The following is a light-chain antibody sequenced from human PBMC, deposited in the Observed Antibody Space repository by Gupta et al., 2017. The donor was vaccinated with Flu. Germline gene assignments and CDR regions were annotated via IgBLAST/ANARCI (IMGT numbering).Light chain of an antibody. Sequence: SNELTQPSSVSLSPGQTARITCSGDLLAKKYARWFQQKPGQAPGLGMYKDSERPSGIPERVSGSSSGNKVTLNISGAQVEDEADEDCYSAAEHKVGGFGTGTHVTVL. CDR3: YSAAEHKVGG. V-gene: IGLV3-27*01. CDR2: KDS. CDR1: LLAKKY. J-gene: IGLJ1*01.